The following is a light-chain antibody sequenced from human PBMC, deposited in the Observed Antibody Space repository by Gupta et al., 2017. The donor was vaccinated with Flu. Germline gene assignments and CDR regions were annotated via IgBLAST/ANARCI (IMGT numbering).Light chain of an antibody. Sequence: NDVGGNSVLWYHQQPGHTPVLVVFDDATRPSWVPDRFSGSNSGNTATLTISSVQAGDEADYYCHWWDGTNYYGVFGAGTKVTVL. CDR1: DVGGNS. CDR3: HWWDGTNYYGV. J-gene: IGLJ1*01. V-gene: IGLV3-21*02. CDR2: DDA.